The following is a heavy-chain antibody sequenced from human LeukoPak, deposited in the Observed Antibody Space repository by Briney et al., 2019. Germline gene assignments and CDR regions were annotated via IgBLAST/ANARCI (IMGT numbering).Heavy chain of an antibody. Sequence: PSQTLSLTCAVSGGSISSGGYSWSWIRQPPGKGLEWIGYIYHSGSTYYNPSLKSRVTISVDRSKNQFSLKLSSVTAADTAVYYCARFGVVVAGDDAFDIWGQGTMVTVSS. D-gene: IGHD2-15*01. CDR3: ARFGVVVAGDDAFDI. CDR2: IYHSGST. CDR1: GGSISSGGYS. J-gene: IGHJ3*02. V-gene: IGHV4-30-2*01.